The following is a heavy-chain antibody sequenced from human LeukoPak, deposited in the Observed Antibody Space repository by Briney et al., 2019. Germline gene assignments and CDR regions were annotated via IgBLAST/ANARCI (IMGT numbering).Heavy chain of an antibody. CDR1: GFTFSTYS. Sequence: GGTLRLSCAASGFTFSTYSMNWVRQAPGKGLEWASYIDSRGTTVYYADSVKGRFTISRDNAENSLYLQMNSLRAEDTAVYYCAKDWTGTKPFDLWGRGTLVTVSS. CDR2: IDSRGTTV. V-gene: IGHV3-48*01. J-gene: IGHJ2*01. CDR3: AKDWTGTKPFDL. D-gene: IGHD3/OR15-3a*01.